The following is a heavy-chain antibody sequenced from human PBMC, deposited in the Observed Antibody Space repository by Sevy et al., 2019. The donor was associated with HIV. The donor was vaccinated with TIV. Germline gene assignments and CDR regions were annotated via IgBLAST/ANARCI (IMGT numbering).Heavy chain of an antibody. V-gene: IGHV3-33*01. CDR3: ASSEGAFWGSYYY. J-gene: IGHJ4*02. D-gene: IGHD3-16*01. Sequence: GGSLRLSCAASGFTFSSYGMHWVRQAPGKGLEWVAVIWYDGSNKYYADSVKGRFTISRDSSKNTLYLQMNSLRAEDTAVYYCASSEGAFWGSYYYWGQGTLVTVSS. CDR2: IWYDGSNK. CDR1: GFTFSSYG.